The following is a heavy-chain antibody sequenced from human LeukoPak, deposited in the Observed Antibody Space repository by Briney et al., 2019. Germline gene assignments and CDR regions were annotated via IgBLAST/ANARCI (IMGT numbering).Heavy chain of an antibody. CDR3: ARERYCSSTSCFDYGMDV. V-gene: IGHV1-69*13. CDR1: GGTFSSYA. Sequence: SVKVSCKASGGTFSSYAISWVRQAPGQGLEWMGGIIPIFGTANYAQKFQGRVTITADESPSTAYMELSSLSSEDTAVYYCARERYCSSTSCFDYGMDVWGQGTTVTVSS. D-gene: IGHD2-2*01. CDR2: IIPIFGTA. J-gene: IGHJ6*02.